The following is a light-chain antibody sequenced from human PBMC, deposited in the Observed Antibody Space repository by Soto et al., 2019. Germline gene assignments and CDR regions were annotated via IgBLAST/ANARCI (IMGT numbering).Light chain of an antibody. CDR2: DAS. CDR1: RSISTY. V-gene: IGKV1-39*01. J-gene: IGKJ5*01. CDR3: QQSYSTPIT. Sequence: DIQMTQSPSSLSASVGDRVTITCRASRSISTYLNWFQQRPGKAPKVLIYDASSLQSGVPSRFSGSGSGTDFTLTISSLQPEDFATYYCQQSYSTPITFGHGTRLEIK.